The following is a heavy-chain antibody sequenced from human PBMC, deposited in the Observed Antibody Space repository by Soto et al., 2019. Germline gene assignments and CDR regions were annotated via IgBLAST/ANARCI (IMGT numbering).Heavy chain of an antibody. CDR3: ARANGVARHYYYCMDV. J-gene: IGHJ6*02. D-gene: IGHD3-3*01. CDR2: IYYSGST. CDR1: GGSISSYY. V-gene: IGHV4-59*01. Sequence: SETLSLTCTVSGGSISSYYWSWIRQPPGKGLEWIGYIYYSGSTNYNPSLKSRVTISVDTSKNQFSLKLSSVTAADTAVYYCARANGVARHYYYCMDVWGQGTTVTVSS.